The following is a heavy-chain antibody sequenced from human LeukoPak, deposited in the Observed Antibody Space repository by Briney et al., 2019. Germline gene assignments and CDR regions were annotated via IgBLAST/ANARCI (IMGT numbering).Heavy chain of an antibody. CDR2: IWDDGSNK. Sequence: GRSLRLSCAASGFIFNNYGFHWVRQAPGKGLEWVTVIWDDGSNKYYADSVKGRFTISRDNSKNTLYLQMNSLRAEDTAVYYCARGALRSSWSRGGMDVWGQGTTVTVSS. J-gene: IGHJ6*02. CDR1: GFIFNNYG. D-gene: IGHD6-13*01. V-gene: IGHV3-33*01. CDR3: ARGALRSSWSRGGMDV.